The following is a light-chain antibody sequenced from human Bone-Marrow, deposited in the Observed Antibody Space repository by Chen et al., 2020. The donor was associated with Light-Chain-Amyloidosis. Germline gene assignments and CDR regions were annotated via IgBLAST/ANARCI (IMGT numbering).Light chain of an antibody. J-gene: IGLJ2*01. Sequence: SYELTQPPSVSVSPGQPAMITCSGDDLPTKYAYWYQQKPGQAPVLVIHRDTERPSGISERFSGSSSGTTATLTISGVQAEDEADYHCQSADSSGTYEVIFGGGTKLTVL. CDR2: RDT. V-gene: IGLV3-25*03. CDR3: QSADSSGTYEVI. CDR1: DLPTKY.